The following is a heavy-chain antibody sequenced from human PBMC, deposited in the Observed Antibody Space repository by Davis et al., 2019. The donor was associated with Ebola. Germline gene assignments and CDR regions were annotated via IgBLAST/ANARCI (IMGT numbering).Heavy chain of an antibody. V-gene: IGHV1-69*06. CDR1: GGTFSSYA. Sequence: AASVKVSCKASGGTFSSYAISWVRQAPGQGLEWMGGIIPVLGQVNYAQKFQGRVTITADKYTGATDMELTSLRYDDTAVYYCARGLVYGWAEYGMVVWGQGTAVTVSS. CDR3: ARGLVYGWAEYGMVV. J-gene: IGHJ6*02. D-gene: IGHD5/OR15-5a*01. CDR2: IIPVLGQV.